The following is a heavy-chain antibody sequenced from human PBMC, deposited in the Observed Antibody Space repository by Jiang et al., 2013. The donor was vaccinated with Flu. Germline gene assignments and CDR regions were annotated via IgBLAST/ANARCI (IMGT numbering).Heavy chain of an antibody. V-gene: IGHV2-26*01. CDR3: VRSFDYGDSGKWYFDL. CDR2: IFWDDEK. J-gene: IGHJ2*01. CDR1: GFSLSNSRMG. D-gene: IGHD4-17*01. Sequence: KPTQTLTLTCTVSGFSLSNSRMGVTWIRQPPGKALEWLAHIFWDDEKSYSTSLKNRLTISKDTSKSQVVLTMTNMDPVDTATYHCVRSFDYGDSGKWYFDLWGRGTLVTVSS.